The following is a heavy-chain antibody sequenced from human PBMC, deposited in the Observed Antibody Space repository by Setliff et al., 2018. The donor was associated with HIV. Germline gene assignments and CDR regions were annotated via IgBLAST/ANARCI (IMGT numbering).Heavy chain of an antibody. J-gene: IGHJ4*02. V-gene: IGHV3-7*01. CDR3: ARAPDWNDAGYFDY. CDR2: IKEDGSET. D-gene: IGHD1-1*01. Sequence: PGGSLRLSCAASGFGFGRYWMSWVRQAPGKGVEWVANIKEDGSETDYVDSVKGRLTISRDNAKNSLYLEMNSLGADDTAVYYCARAPDWNDAGYFDYWGQGTLVTVSS. CDR1: GFGFGRYW.